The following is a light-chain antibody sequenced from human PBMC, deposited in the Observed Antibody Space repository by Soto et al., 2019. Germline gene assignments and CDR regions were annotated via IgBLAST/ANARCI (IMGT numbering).Light chain of an antibody. CDR1: QSISTF. CDR2: AAS. CDR3: QQTYSILPYT. Sequence: DIQMTQSPSSLSASVGDRVTITCRASQSISTFLNWYQQKPGKAPKLLIFAASSLQSGVPSRFSGSGSGTDFTLTITSLHPEDCATYYCQQTYSILPYTFGQGTKLEIK. J-gene: IGKJ2*01. V-gene: IGKV1-39*01.